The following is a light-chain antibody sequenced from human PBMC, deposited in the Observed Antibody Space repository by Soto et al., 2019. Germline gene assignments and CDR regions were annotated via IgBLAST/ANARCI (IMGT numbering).Light chain of an antibody. CDR2: KAS. CDR1: QSIRSW. CDR3: QQYEAYPLT. V-gene: IGKV1-5*03. Sequence: DIQMTQSPSTLSASVGDRVTITCRASQSIRSWLAWYQQKPGKAPELLIQKASSLQSGVPSRFSGSGSGTAFILTIRSLQPDDFASYYCQQYEAYPLTFGGGTKVEIK. J-gene: IGKJ4*01.